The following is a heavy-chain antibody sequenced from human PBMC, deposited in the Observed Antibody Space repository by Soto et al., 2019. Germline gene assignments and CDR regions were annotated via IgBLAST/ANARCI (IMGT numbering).Heavy chain of an antibody. D-gene: IGHD6-19*01. Sequence: QVQLVQSGAEVEKPGASVKVSCKASGYTFTTYDFNWVRQAPGHGLEWMGWMNPDTGNTGYAQKFQGRVTMTRDTSISTAFMALSGLTAEDTAVYYCARALGYSSTSRVDFWGQGTLVTVSS. CDR1: GYTFTTYD. CDR2: MNPDTGNT. J-gene: IGHJ4*02. CDR3: ARALGYSSTSRVDF. V-gene: IGHV1-8*01.